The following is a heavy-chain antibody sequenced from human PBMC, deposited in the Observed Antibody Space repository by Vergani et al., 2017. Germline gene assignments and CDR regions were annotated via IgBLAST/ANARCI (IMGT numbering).Heavy chain of an antibody. CDR2: IYYSGST. V-gene: IGHV4-31*01. D-gene: IGHD1-26*01. Sequence: QVQLQESGPGLVKPSQTLSLTCTVSGGSISSGGYYWSWIRQHPGKGLEWIGYIYYSGSTYYNPSLKSLVTISVDTSTNQFSLKLSSVPAADTAVYYCARNSGSYFRAFDIWGQGTMVTVSS. CDR1: GGSISSGGYY. J-gene: IGHJ3*02. CDR3: ARNSGSYFRAFDI.